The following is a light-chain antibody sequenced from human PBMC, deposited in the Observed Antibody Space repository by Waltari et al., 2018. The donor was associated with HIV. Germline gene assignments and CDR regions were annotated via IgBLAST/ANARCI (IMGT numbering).Light chain of an antibody. Sequence: QSVLRQPPSVSGAPGQRVTISCTGSNSHIGAGPNVHWYQQLPGTAPKLLIYDNTNRPSGVPDRFSGSKSGTSTSLAIAGLQADDEADYYCQSYDSSLSGVVFGGGTRLTVL. CDR1: NSHIGAGPN. V-gene: IGLV1-40*01. J-gene: IGLJ2*01. CDR3: QSYDSSLSGVV. CDR2: DNT.